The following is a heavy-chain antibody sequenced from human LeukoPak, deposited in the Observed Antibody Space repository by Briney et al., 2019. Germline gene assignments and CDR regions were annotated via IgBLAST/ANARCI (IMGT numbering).Heavy chain of an antibody. CDR2: LSYGGTNK. D-gene: IGHD3-3*01. Sequence: PGGSLRLSCAASGFTFGDYAMHWVRQAPGKGLEWVAVLSYGGTNKYYADSVKGRFTISRDNSKNTMFLQMNSLRAEDTAVYHCARDRSGYANDAFDFWGQGTMVTVSS. J-gene: IGHJ3*01. V-gene: IGHV3-30-3*01. CDR1: GFTFGDYA. CDR3: ARDRSGYANDAFDF.